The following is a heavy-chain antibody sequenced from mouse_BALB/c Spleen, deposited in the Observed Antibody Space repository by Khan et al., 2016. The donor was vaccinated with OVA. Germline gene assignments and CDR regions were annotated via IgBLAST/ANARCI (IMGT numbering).Heavy chain of an antibody. CDR3: ARAYYRYDGYDAMNQ. J-gene: IGHJ4*01. V-gene: IGHV2-6-4*01. CDR1: GFSLSRYI. Sequence: QVQLKESGPDLVAPSQSLSITCTVSGFSLSRYIIHWVRQPPGKGLEWLGMIWSGGGTDYNSTLKSRLSISKDNSNSHVFFKLNSLQTDDSAMYYGARAYYRYDGYDAMNQWGQGASVTVSS. CDR2: IWSGGGT. D-gene: IGHD2-14*01.